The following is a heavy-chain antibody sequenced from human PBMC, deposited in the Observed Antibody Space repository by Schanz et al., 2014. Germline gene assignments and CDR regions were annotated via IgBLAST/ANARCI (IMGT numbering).Heavy chain of an antibody. CDR3: AREKGHGYSGLS. Sequence: QVQLVQSGAEVKKPGASVKVSCTASGYTFTDYYLHWVRQAPGQGLEWMGRINPNTGGTNFAQKFQGRVTMTRDTSITTAYMDLSGLTSDDTAVYYCAREKGHGYSGLSWGQGTLLAVSS. J-gene: IGHJ5*02. V-gene: IGHV1-2*06. CDR1: GYTFTDYY. D-gene: IGHD5-12*01. CDR2: INPNTGGT.